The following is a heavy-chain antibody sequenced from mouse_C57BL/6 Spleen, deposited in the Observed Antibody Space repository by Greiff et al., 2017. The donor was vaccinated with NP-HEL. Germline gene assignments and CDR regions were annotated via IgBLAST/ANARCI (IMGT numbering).Heavy chain of an antibody. CDR3: ARRAQAPDY. J-gene: IGHJ2*01. CDR2: INPNNGGT. CDR1: GYTFTDYY. D-gene: IGHD3-2*02. V-gene: IGHV1-26*01. Sequence: EVQLQQSGPELVKPGASVKISCKASGYTFTDYYMNWVKQSHGKSLEWIGDINPNNGGTSYNQKFKGKATLTVDKSSSTAYMELRSLTSEDSAVYYCARRAQAPDYWGQGTTLTVSS.